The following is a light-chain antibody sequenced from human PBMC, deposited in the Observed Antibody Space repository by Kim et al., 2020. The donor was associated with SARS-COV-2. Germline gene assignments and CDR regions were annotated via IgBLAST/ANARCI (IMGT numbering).Light chain of an antibody. CDR2: DAT. Sequence: PGERATPSSRASQTINNKLVWYQQKPGQPPPLLIYDATTRATGVPARFIGSGSETDFTLTISSLQSEDFAVYYCQQSNDCPPLTFGQGTKVDIK. V-gene: IGKV3-15*01. J-gene: IGKJ1*01. CDR3: QQSNDCPPLT. CDR1: QTINNK.